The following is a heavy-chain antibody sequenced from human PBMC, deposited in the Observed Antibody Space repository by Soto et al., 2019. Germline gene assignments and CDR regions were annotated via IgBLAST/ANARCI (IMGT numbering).Heavy chain of an antibody. V-gene: IGHV3-48*01. CDR3: TGDVSYVFDC. D-gene: IGHD3-10*01. Sequence: PGGSLRLSCITSGFNFNIYTMNWVRQAPGKGLEWVSYMTSDSKTIHYADSIKGRFTISRENAKNSVFLQMNSLRAEDTAVFYCTGDVSYVFDCCGQGTMVP. CDR2: MTSDSKTI. J-gene: IGHJ3*01. CDR1: GFNFNIYT.